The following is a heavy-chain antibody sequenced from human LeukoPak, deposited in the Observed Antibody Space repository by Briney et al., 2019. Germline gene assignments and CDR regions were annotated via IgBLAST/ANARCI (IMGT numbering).Heavy chain of an antibody. CDR2: IYYSGST. J-gene: IGHJ3*02. V-gene: IGHV4-59*12. D-gene: IGHD1-26*01. CDR1: GGSISSYY. Sequence: PSETLSLTCTVSGGSISSYYWSWIRQPPGKGLEWIGYIYYSGSTNYNPSLKSRVTISVDTSKNQFSLKLSSVTAADTAVYYCARDQWGGSYIHDAFDIWGQGTMVTVSS. CDR3: ARDQWGGSYIHDAFDI.